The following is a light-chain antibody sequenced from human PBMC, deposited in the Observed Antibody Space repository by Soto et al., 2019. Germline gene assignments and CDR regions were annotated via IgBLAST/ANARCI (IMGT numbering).Light chain of an antibody. J-gene: IGKJ1*01. CDR3: QQYNDYWT. CDR2: DAS. CDR1: QSIRNR. V-gene: IGKV1-5*01. Sequence: DIQMTQSPSTLSASVRDRVTITCRATQSIRNRLAWYQQKSGKAPKLLIYDASSLQSGVPSRFSGSGSGTEFTLTISSLQPDDFATYYCQQYNDYWTFGQGTKVDI.